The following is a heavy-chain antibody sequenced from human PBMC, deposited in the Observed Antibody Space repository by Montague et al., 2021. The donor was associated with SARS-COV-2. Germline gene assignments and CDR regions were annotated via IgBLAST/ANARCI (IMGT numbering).Heavy chain of an antibody. CDR3: AKHGSGSSGWYWFDS. D-gene: IGHD6-19*01. Sequence: SETLSLTCSVSGDSISPNHWAWIRQPPGKGLEWIGYVSHSGAASYDSSLKSRVTISIETSKNQFSLRLTSVIAADTAIYYCAKHGSGSSGWYWFDSWGQGTLVAVSS. V-gene: IGHV4-59*08. CDR2: VSHSGAA. J-gene: IGHJ5*01. CDR1: GDSISPNH.